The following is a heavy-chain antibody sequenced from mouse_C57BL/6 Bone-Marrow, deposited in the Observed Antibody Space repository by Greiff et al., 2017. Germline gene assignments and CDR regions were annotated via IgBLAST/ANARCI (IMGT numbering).Heavy chain of an antibody. D-gene: IGHD2-3*01. Sequence: EVMLVESGGGLVKPGGSLKLSCAASGFTFSSYTMSWVRQTPEKRLEWVATISGGGGNTYYPDSVKGRFTISRDNAKNTLYLQMSSLRSEDTALYYCARHGYYSYWYVDVWGTGTTVTVSS. CDR1: GFTFSSYT. J-gene: IGHJ1*03. CDR2: ISGGGGNT. V-gene: IGHV5-9*01. CDR3: ARHGYYSYWYVDV.